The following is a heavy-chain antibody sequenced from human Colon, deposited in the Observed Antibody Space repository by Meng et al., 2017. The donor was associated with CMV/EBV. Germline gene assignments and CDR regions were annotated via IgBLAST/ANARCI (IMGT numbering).Heavy chain of an antibody. Sequence: SETLSLTCTVSNDSISSPYYWGWIRQSPGKGLEWIGSVYHTGSTYYNPSLESRVTISVDTSKNQFSLRLNSVTAADAAVYFCAKVGLGASTEIYYFDYWGQGALVTVSS. D-gene: IGHD1-26*01. J-gene: IGHJ4*02. CDR2: VYHTGST. V-gene: IGHV4-38-2*02. CDR3: AKVGLGASTEIYYFDY. CDR1: NDSISSPYY.